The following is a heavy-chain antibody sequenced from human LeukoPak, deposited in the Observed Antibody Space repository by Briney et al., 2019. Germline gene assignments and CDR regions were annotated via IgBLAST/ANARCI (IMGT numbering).Heavy chain of an antibody. CDR3: ARASYQVAAGLFDY. V-gene: IGHV4-59*01. CDR2: IYYSGST. CDR1: GGSISSYY. D-gene: IGHD6-13*01. Sequence: PSETLSLTCTVSGGSISSYYWSWIRQPPGKGLEGIGYIYYSGSTNYNPSLKSRVTISVDTSKNQFSLKLSSVTAADTDVHYCARASYQVAAGLFDYWGQGTLVTVSS. J-gene: IGHJ4*02.